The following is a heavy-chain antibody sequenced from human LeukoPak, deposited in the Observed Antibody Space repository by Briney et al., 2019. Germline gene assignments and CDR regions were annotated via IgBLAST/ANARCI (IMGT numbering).Heavy chain of an antibody. Sequence: SETLSLTCTVSGGSISSYYWSWIRQPPGKGLEWIGYIYYSGSTVYNPSLKSRVTISVDTSKNQFSLKLSSVTAADTAVYYCARGGISWFDPWGQGTLVTVSS. CDR1: GGSISSYY. J-gene: IGHJ5*02. CDR2: IYYSGST. D-gene: IGHD6-13*01. V-gene: IGHV4-59*01. CDR3: ARGGISWFDP.